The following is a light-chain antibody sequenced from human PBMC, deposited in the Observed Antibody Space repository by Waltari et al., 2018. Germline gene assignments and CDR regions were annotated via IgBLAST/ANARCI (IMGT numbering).Light chain of an antibody. CDR3: QQYATSPEA. CDR1: QSVNNNY. Sequence: EIVLTQSPGTLSLSPGERATLSCRASQSVNNNYLAWYQQKPGQPPRLLIYGASTRATGIPDRFRGIGSGTDFTLTISRLEPEDFAVFYCQQYATSPEAFGGGTKVEIK. CDR2: GAS. J-gene: IGKJ4*01. V-gene: IGKV3-20*01.